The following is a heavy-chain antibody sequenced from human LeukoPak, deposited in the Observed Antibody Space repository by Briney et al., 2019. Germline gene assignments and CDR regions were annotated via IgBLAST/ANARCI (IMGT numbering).Heavy chain of an antibody. D-gene: IGHD5-12*01. V-gene: IGHV4-31*03. CDR3: ARVREGGYDSANFDY. J-gene: IGHJ4*02. CDR1: GGSISSGGYY. Sequence: PPQTLSLTCTVSGGSISSGGYYWSWIRQHPGKGLEWIGYIYYSGSTYYNPSLSESTYYNPSLKSRVIISEDMSKNQFSLKLSSVTAADTAVYYCARVREGGYDSANFDYWGQGTLVTVSS. CDR2: IYYSGST.